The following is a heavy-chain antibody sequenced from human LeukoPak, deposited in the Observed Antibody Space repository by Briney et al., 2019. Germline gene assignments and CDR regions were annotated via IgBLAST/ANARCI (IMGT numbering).Heavy chain of an antibody. CDR3: AREGSLRFQRYLDY. CDR1: GGTSSSYA. CDR2: IIPIFGTA. Sequence: SVKVSCKASGGTSSSYAISWVRQAPGQGLEWMGGIIPIFGTANYAQKFQGRVTITADKSTSTAYMELSSLRSEDTAVYYCAREGSLRFQRYLDYWGQGTLVTVSS. D-gene: IGHD1-26*01. V-gene: IGHV1-69*06. J-gene: IGHJ4*02.